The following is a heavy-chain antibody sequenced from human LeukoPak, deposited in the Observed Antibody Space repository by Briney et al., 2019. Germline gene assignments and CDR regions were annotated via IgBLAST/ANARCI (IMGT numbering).Heavy chain of an antibody. J-gene: IGHJ4*02. CDR2: IYSGGST. V-gene: IGHV3-66*02. Sequence: GGSLRLSCAASGFTVSSNYMSWVRQAPGKGLEWVSVIYSGGSTYYADSVKGRFTISRDNSKNTLYLQMNSLRAEDTAVYYCACGRDGYNYYFDYWGQGTLVTVSS. CDR3: ACGRDGYNYYFDY. D-gene: IGHD5-24*01. CDR1: GFTVSSNY.